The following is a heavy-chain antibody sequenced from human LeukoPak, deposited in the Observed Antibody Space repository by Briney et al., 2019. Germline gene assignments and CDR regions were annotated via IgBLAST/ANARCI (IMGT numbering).Heavy chain of an antibody. CDR1: GFTFSSYA. D-gene: IGHD2-15*01. CDR3: AKGLQALGYCSGGSCYLFDY. V-gene: IGHV3-23*01. Sequence: PGGSLRLSCAASGFTFSSYAMTWVRQAPGKGLEWVSASSSSGIITYYADSVKGRFTISRDNPKNTLYLQMNSLRAEDTAVYYCAKGLQALGYCSGGSCYLFDYWGQGTLVTVSS. CDR2: SSSSGIIT. J-gene: IGHJ4*02.